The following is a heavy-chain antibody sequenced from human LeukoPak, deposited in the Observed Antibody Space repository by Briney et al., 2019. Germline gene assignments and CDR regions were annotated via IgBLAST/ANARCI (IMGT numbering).Heavy chain of an antibody. CDR3: TRGLQLSEVYFDY. CDR2: INHSGST. CDR1: GASFSGYY. J-gene: IGHJ4*02. V-gene: IGHV4-34*01. D-gene: IGHD6-13*01. Sequence: SETLSLTCAVYGASFSGYYWSWIRQPPGKGLEWIGEINHSGSTNYNPSLKSRVTISVDTSKNQFSLKLSSVTAADTAVYYCTRGLQLSEVYFDYWGQGTLVTVSS.